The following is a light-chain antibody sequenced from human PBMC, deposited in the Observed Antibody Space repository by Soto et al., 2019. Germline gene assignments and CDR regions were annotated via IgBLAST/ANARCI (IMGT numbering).Light chain of an antibody. CDR1: QSVANSY. Sequence: EIVLTQFPGTLSMSPGDRVTLSCRASQSVANSYLAWYQQKPGQAPRLLIFDASRRPTGIPDRFSGSRSGTDFTLTISRLEPEDFAVCYCQQYSRFPQTFGQGTKLDLK. CDR2: DAS. V-gene: IGKV3-20*01. J-gene: IGKJ2*01. CDR3: QQYSRFPQT.